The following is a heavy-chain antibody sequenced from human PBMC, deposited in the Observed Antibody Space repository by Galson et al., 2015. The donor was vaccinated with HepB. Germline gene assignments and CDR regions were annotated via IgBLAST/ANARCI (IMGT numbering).Heavy chain of an antibody. CDR2: ISGSGDSP. CDR1: GFSFSSYA. J-gene: IGHJ4*02. V-gene: IGHV3-23*01. Sequence: SLRLSCAASGFSFSSYAMSWVRQAPGKGLEWVSTISGSGDSPYYTDSVRGRFTISRDNSQNSLFLQMNSLRVDDTAIYYCAKDRAAGSGADFDFWGQGTLVTVSS. CDR3: AKDRAAGSGADFDF. D-gene: IGHD3-10*01.